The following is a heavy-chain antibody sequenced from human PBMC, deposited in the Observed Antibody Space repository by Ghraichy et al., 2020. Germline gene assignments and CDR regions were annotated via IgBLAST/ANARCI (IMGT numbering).Heavy chain of an antibody. J-gene: IGHJ5*02. V-gene: IGHV5-10-1*01. CDR3: ARSLFGVGVTTNCFDP. Sequence: GGSLRLSCKGSGYSFTSFWITWVRQMPGKGLEWMGRIDPTDSYTNYSPSFEGHVTISIDKSISTAYLQWDNLKASDTAMYYCARSLFGVGVTTNCFDPWGQGTLVTVSS. CDR1: GYSFTSFW. D-gene: IGHD1-26*01. CDR2: IDPTDSYT.